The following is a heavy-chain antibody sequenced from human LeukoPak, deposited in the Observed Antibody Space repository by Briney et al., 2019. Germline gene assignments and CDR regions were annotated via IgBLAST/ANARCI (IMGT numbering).Heavy chain of an antibody. CDR1: GYTFTGYY. D-gene: IGHD3-22*01. J-gene: IGHJ6*02. CDR2: INPNSGGT. CDR3: ARPLGGRDPITMIVVGHGMDV. V-gene: IGHV1-2*02. Sequence: ASVKVSCKASGYTFTGYYMHWVRQAPGQGLEWMGWINPNSGGTNYAQKFQGRVTMTRDTSISTAYMELSRLRSDDTAVYYCARPLGGRDPITMIVVGHGMDVWGQGTTVTVSS.